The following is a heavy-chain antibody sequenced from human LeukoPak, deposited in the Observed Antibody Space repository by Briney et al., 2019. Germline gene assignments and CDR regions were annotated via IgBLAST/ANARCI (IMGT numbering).Heavy chain of an antibody. CDR2: ISGDGSNT. J-gene: IGHJ4*02. D-gene: IGHD1-26*01. CDR3: VRDQGGATDLRFDY. V-gene: IGHV3-74*01. Sequence: GGSLRLSCAASGFTFTSYYMHWVRQAPGKGLVWVSRISGDGSNTIYADSVKGRFTISRDNATNTLYLEMNSLRAEDTAVYYCVRDQGGATDLRFDYWGQGTLVTVSS. CDR1: GFTFTSYY.